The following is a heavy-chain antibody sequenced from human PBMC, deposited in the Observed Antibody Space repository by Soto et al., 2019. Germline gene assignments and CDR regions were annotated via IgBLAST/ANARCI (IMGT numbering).Heavy chain of an antibody. CDR2: XXYXGXT. V-gene: IGHV4-59*01. D-gene: IGHD6-19*01. J-gene: IGHJ4*02. CDR1: GGSISSYY. Sequence: TSETLSLTCTVSGGSISSYYWSWIRQPPGKGLXWXGXXXYXGXTXYXXXXKSRVTISVDTSKNQFSLKLSSVTAADTAVYYCARDSRAVAEFDYWGQGTLVTVSS. CDR3: ARDSRAVAEFDY.